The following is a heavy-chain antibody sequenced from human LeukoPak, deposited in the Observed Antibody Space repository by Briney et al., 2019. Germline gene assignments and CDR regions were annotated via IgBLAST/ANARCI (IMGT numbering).Heavy chain of an antibody. CDR3: ARLNGVAGKFDY. CDR1: GGSISSSSYY. CDR2: IFYTGTT. Sequence: SETLSLTCTVSGGSISSSSYYWGWIRQPPGKDLEWIGSIFYTGTTYYNPSLKSRVTISVDTSKKQFSLKLNSVTAADTAVYFCARLNGVAGKFDYWGPGTLITVSS. D-gene: IGHD6-19*01. V-gene: IGHV4-39*01. J-gene: IGHJ4*02.